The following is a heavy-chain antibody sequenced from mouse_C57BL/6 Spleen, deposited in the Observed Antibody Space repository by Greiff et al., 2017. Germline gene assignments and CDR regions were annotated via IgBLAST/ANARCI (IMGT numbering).Heavy chain of an antibody. CDR2: IRNKANGYTT. J-gene: IGHJ4*01. CDR3: ASSSYGNYAMDY. CDR1: GFTFTDYY. Sequence: EVKVVESGGGLVQPGGSLSLSCAASGFTFTDYYMSWVRQPPGKALEWLGFIRNKANGYTTEYSASVKGRFTISRDNSQSILYLQMNALRAEDSATYYCASSSYGNYAMDYWGQGTSVTVSS. V-gene: IGHV7-3*01. D-gene: IGHD2-1*01.